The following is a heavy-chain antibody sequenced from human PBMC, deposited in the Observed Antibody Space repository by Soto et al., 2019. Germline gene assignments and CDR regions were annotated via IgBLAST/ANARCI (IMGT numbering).Heavy chain of an antibody. CDR3: ARVMDYGDYAFDY. CDR2: IYYSGST. Sequence: SETLSLTCTVSGGSISSYYWSWIRQPPGKGLEWIGYIYYSGSTNYNPSLKSRVTISVDTSKNQFSLKLSSVTAADTAVYYCARVMDYGDYAFDYWGQGTLVTVSS. J-gene: IGHJ4*02. CDR1: GGSISSYY. V-gene: IGHV4-59*01. D-gene: IGHD4-17*01.